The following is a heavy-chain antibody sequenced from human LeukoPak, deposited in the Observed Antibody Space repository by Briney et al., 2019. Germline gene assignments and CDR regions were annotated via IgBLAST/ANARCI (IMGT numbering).Heavy chain of an antibody. D-gene: IGHD3-10*01. CDR2: ISASGVMT. V-gene: IGHV3-23*01. Sequence: GGSLRLSCAASGFTFTDYAMTWVRQAPGKGLEWVSSISASGVMTYYADSVKGRFTISRDNSKNTLYLQMNSLRAEDTAVYYCAKDLYYGSGSYSPYMDVWGKGTTVTVSS. J-gene: IGHJ6*03. CDR3: AKDLYYGSGSYSPYMDV. CDR1: GFTFTDYA.